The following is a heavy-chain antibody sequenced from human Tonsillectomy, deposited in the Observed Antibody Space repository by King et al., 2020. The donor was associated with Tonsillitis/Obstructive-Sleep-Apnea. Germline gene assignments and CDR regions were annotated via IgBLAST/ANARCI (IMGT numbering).Heavy chain of an antibody. V-gene: IGHV4-34*01. D-gene: IGHD3-10*01. Sequence: VQLQQWGAGLLKPSETLSLTCTVYGGSFSSYYWSWIRQPPGKGLEWIGHINHRGSTNHNASLKSRVNISVDTSKNQFSLRLRAVTAAATAVYYCARIYDYASGCYYATVHYYMDVWGKGTTVTVSS. CDR3: ARIYDYASGCYYATVHYYMDV. CDR1: GGSFSSYY. CDR2: INHRGST. J-gene: IGHJ6*03.